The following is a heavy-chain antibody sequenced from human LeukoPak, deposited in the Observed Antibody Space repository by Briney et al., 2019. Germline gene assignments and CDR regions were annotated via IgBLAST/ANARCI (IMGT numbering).Heavy chain of an antibody. J-gene: IGHJ3*02. CDR3: ARGSIAVAGTVVKAFDI. Sequence: PSETLSLTCTVSGGSISGYYWSWIRQPPGKGLEWIGEINHSGSTNYNPSLKSRVTISVDTSKNQFSLKLSSVTAADTAVYYCARGSIAVAGTVVKAFDIWGQGTMVTVSS. D-gene: IGHD6-19*01. CDR2: INHSGST. CDR1: GGSISGYY. V-gene: IGHV4-34*01.